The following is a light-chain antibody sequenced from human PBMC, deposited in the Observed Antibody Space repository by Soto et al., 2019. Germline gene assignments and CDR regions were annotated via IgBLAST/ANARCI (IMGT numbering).Light chain of an antibody. Sequence: IEMTQSPSTLSVSAGERATLSCRASESIRTWLAWYQHRPVQAPKFLIYDASTLESGVPSRFSGSGSGTEFTLTISSLQPDDFATYYCQQHNNYPRSFGQGTKVDI. CDR1: ESIRTW. V-gene: IGKV1-5*01. J-gene: IGKJ1*01. CDR2: DAS. CDR3: QQHNNYPRS.